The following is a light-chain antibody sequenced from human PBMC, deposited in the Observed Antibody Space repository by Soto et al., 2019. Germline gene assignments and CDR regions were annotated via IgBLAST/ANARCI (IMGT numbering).Light chain of an antibody. J-gene: IGLJ1*01. V-gene: IGLV2-14*01. CDR2: DVS. Sequence: QSVLTQPASVSGSPGQSITISCTGTSSDVGGYNYVSWYQQHPGKAPKLMVYDVSNRPSGVSNRFSGSKSGNTASLTISGLQAEDAADYYCSSYTTSSTLFGTGTQLTVL. CDR3: SSYTTSSTL. CDR1: SSDVGGYNY.